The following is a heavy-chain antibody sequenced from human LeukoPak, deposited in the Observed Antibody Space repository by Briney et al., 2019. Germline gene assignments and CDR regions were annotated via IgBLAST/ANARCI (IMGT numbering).Heavy chain of an antibody. Sequence: GGSLRLSCAASGFAFSSYWMSWVRQAPGKGLEWVANIKQDGSEKSYVDSVKGRFTISRDNTKNSLYLQMNSLRAEDTAVYYCARGQTTMTNWGQGTLVTVSS. CDR3: ARGQTTMTN. V-gene: IGHV3-7*03. J-gene: IGHJ4*02. CDR1: GFAFSSYW. D-gene: IGHD4-17*01. CDR2: IKQDGSEK.